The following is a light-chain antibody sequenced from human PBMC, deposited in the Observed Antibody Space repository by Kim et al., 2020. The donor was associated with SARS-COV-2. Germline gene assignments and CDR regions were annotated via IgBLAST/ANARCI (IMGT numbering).Light chain of an antibody. Sequence: QPVLTQSPSASASLEASAKLTCTLSSGHSSYAIAWHQQQPAKGPRYLMKLNSDGNYIKGDGIPDRFSGSSSGAERYLSISSLQSEDEADYYCQTWGPGIRVFGGGTKLAVL. CDR2: LNSDGNY. CDR1: SGHSSYA. J-gene: IGLJ3*02. CDR3: QTWGPGIRV. V-gene: IGLV4-69*01.